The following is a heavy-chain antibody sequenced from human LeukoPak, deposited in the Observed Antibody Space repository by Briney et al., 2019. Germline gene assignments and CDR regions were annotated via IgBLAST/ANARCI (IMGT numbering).Heavy chain of an antibody. CDR1: GGSISSYY. V-gene: IGHV4-4*07. CDR3: ARRGPSGLRKTQYFQH. J-gene: IGHJ1*01. D-gene: IGHD5-12*01. Sequence: PSETLSLTCTVSGGSISSYYWSWIRQPAGKGLEWIGRIYTSGSTNYNPSLKSRVTMSVDTSKNQFSLKLSSVTAADTAVYYCARRGPSGLRKTQYFQHWGQGTLVTVSS. CDR2: IYTSGST.